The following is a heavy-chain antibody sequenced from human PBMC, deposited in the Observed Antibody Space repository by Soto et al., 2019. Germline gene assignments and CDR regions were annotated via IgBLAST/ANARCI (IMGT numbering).Heavy chain of an antibody. CDR2: IWYDGSDK. J-gene: IGHJ3*02. Sequence: GGSLRLSCGASGFTFGGYGGHWVRQAPGKGLEWVAVIWYDGSDKYYADSVKGRFTISRDNSKNTLYLQMNSLRAEDTAVYYCARERGPMVRGDFAFDIWGQGTMVTVSS. V-gene: IGHV3-33*08. D-gene: IGHD3-10*01. CDR1: GFTFGGYG. CDR3: ARERGPMVRGDFAFDI.